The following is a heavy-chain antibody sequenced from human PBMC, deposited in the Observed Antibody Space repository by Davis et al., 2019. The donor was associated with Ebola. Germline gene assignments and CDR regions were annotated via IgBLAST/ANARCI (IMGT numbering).Heavy chain of an antibody. V-gene: IGHV3-30-3*01. CDR2: ISYDGSNK. CDR3: ARDHSGSYYGYAFDI. CDR1: GFTFSSYA. J-gene: IGHJ3*02. D-gene: IGHD1-26*01. Sequence: GESLKISCAASGFTFSSYAMHWLRQAPGKGLEWVAVISYDGSNKYYADSVKGRFTISRDNSKNTLYLQMNSLRAEDTAVYYCARDHSGSYYGYAFDIWGQGTMVTVSS.